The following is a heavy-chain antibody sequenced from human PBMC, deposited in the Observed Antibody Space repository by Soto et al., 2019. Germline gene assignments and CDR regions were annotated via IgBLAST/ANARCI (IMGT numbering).Heavy chain of an antibody. CDR1: GGSINSGGYS. CDR2: IFYSGST. Sequence: QVQLQESGPALVKPSQTLSLTCTVSGGSINSGGYSWSWIRQHPGKGLEWIGYIFYSGSTSYNPSLKSRVTISLDTSKNQFSLKVSSVTAADTAVYYCARRVLHWGQGTLVTVSS. V-gene: IGHV4-31*03. J-gene: IGHJ4*02. CDR3: ARRVLH.